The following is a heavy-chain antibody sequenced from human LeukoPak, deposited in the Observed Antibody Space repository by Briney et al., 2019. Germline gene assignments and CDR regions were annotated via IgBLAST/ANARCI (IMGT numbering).Heavy chain of an antibody. Sequence: GGSLRLSCAASGFTFSSYAMSWVRQAPGKGLEWVSAISGSGGSTYYADSVKGRFTISRDNSKNTLYLQMNSLRAEDTAVYYCAKEGGEWLWSRYYYYYGMDVWGQGTTVTVSS. CDR3: AKEGGEWLWSRYYYYYGMDV. V-gene: IGHV3-23*01. CDR1: GFTFSSYA. J-gene: IGHJ6*02. CDR2: ISGSGGST. D-gene: IGHD5-12*01.